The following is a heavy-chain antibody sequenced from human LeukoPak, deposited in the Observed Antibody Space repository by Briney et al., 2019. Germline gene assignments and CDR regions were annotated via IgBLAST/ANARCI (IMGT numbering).Heavy chain of an antibody. Sequence: PGGSLRLSCAASGFTFSTYWMSWVRQAPGKGLGWVANIKQDGSEKYYVDSVKGRFTISRDNAKNSLYLQMNSLRAEDTAVYYCARGDYGDSYFQHWGQSTLVTVSS. J-gene: IGHJ1*01. D-gene: IGHD4-17*01. CDR3: ARGDYGDSYFQH. CDR2: IKQDGSEK. CDR1: GFTFSTYW. V-gene: IGHV3-7*03.